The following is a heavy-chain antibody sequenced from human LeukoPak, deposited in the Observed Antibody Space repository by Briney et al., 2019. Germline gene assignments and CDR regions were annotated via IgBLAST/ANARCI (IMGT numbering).Heavy chain of an antibody. CDR3: ARQGAGVPFDY. Sequence: SETLSLTCTVSGGSIRSYYWSWIRQPPGKGLEWIGYIYYSGSTNYNPSLKSRVTISVDTSKNQFSLKLRSVTAADTAVYYCARQGAGVPFDYWGRGTLVTVSS. CDR2: IYYSGST. D-gene: IGHD3-10*01. J-gene: IGHJ4*02. V-gene: IGHV4-59*08. CDR1: GGSIRSYY.